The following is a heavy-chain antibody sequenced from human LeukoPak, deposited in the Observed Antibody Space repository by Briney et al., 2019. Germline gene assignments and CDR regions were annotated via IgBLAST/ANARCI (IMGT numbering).Heavy chain of an antibody. CDR3: ARDREVITMVRGDVVFYYYMDV. CDR2: IIPIFGTA. V-gene: IGHV1-69*05. D-gene: IGHD3-10*01. Sequence: SVKVSCKASGGTFSSYAISWVRQAPGQGLEWMGGIIPIFGTANYAQKFQGRVTITTDESTSTAYMELSSLSSEDTAVYYCARDREVITMVRGDVVFYYYMDVWGKGTTVTVSS. J-gene: IGHJ6*03. CDR1: GGTFSSYA.